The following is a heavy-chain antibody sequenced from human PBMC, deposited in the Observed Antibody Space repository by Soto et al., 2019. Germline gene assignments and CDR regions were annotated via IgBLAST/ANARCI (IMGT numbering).Heavy chain of an antibody. CDR2: ISAYNGNT. Sequence: WASVKVSCKASGYTFTSYGISWVRQAPGQGLEWMGWISAYNGNTNYAQKLQGRVTMTTDTSTSTAYMELRSLRSDDTAVYYCARGGRHDSSGYYLPFSGMDVWGQGTTVTVSS. CDR1: GYTFTSYG. J-gene: IGHJ6*02. CDR3: ARGGRHDSSGYYLPFSGMDV. V-gene: IGHV1-18*01. D-gene: IGHD3-22*01.